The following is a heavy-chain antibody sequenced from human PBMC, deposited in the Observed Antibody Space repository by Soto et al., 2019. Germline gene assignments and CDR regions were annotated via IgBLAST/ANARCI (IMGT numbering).Heavy chain of an antibody. CDR2: ILPMLGTA. V-gene: IGHV1-69*12. CDR3: ARGGYNPRGYYYGMDV. Sequence: QVHLVQSGAEVKKPGSSVRVSCKASGDTVSSYGIIWVRQAPGQGLECMGGILPMLGTANYAQKFKGRVTINAHESTTTTYMELSSLRPEDTAIYYCARGGYNPRGYYYGMDVWGQGTPVTVSS. CDR1: GDTVSSYG. J-gene: IGHJ6*02. D-gene: IGHD3-10*01.